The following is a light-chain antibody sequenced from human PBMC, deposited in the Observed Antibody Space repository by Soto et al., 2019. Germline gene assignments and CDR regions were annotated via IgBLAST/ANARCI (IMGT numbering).Light chain of an antibody. Sequence: QSVLTQPASLSQSPGQSITISCTGTSSDVGGYKYVSWYQQHPGKVPKLMIYEVTNRPSGVSNRFSGSKSGNTASLTISELQAEDEADYYCSSYTSSSTVVFGGGTQLTVL. CDR3: SSYTSSSTVV. V-gene: IGLV2-14*01. CDR2: EVT. J-gene: IGLJ2*01. CDR1: SSDVGGYKY.